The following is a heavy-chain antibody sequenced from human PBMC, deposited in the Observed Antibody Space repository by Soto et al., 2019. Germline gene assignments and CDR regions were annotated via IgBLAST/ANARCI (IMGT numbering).Heavy chain of an antibody. CDR1: GFTFSGYG. D-gene: IGHD2-21*02. J-gene: IGHJ6*02. CDR2: IWYDGSNK. CDR3: ARGLSDPEGGYYYGMDV. V-gene: IGHV3-33*01. Sequence: QVQLVESGGGVVQPGRSLRLSCAAVGFTFSGYGMHLVRQAPGKGLEWVTVIWYDGSNKYYADSVKGRFTISRDNSKKMLYLQMNSLRAEDTAVYYCARGLSDPEGGYYYGMDVWGQGTTVTVSS.